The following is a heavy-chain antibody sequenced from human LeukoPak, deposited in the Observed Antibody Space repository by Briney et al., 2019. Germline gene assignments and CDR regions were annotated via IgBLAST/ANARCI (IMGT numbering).Heavy chain of an antibody. CDR1: GRTFSSYA. V-gene: IGHV1-69*05. CDR2: IIPIFGTA. D-gene: IGHD2-15*01. Sequence: ASVKVSCKASGRTFSSYAISWVRQAPGQGLEWMGRIIPIFGTANYAQKFQGRVTITTDESTSTAYMELSSLRSEDTAVYYCARALGYCSGGSCYGKDYYYYMDVWGKGTTVTVSS. CDR3: ARALGYCSGGSCYGKDYYYYMDV. J-gene: IGHJ6*03.